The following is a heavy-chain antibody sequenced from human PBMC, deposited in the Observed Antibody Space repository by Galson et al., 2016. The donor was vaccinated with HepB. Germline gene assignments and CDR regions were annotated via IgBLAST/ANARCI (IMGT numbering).Heavy chain of an antibody. CDR3: ARDRGYNWNDVSQSRHYYYGMDV. CDR1: GFTFNSCF. CDR2: ISSSSSYI. J-gene: IGHJ6*04. D-gene: IGHD1-20*01. Sequence: SLRLSCAASGFTFNSCFMNWVRQAPGKGLEWVSSISSSSSYIYYADSVKGRFTISRDNAKNSLYLQMNSLRAEDTAVYYCARDRGYNWNDVSQSRHYYYGMDVWGKGTTVTVSS. V-gene: IGHV3-21*01.